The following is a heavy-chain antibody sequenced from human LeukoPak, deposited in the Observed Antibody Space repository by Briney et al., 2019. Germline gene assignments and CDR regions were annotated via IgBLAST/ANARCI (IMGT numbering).Heavy chain of an antibody. J-gene: IGHJ3*02. CDR1: GGSISTYY. CDR2: IYNSGST. Sequence: TSETLSLTCTVSGGSISTYYWSWIRQPPGKGLEWIGYIYNSGSTIYNPSLKSRVTISIDTSKNQFSLKLSSVTAADTAVYYCARNSGDNWRRSFDIWGQGTMVTVSS. D-gene: IGHD2-15*01. CDR3: ARNSGDNWRRSFDI. V-gene: IGHV4-59*01.